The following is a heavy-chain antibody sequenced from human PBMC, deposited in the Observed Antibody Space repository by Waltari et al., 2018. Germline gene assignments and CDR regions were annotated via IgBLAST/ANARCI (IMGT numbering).Heavy chain of an antibody. CDR2: TGDGGVAT. CDR1: GFIFNNFA. Sequence: EVQLVESGGGLVQPGGSLRLSCATSGFIFNNFAISWVRQAPGKGRGWVAATGDGGVATYYADSVKGRSSISRDDSKNTVYLQMNSLRVDDTALYYCARGAGELLPLDHWGQGTLVTVSS. V-gene: IGHV3-23*04. J-gene: IGHJ4*02. D-gene: IGHD3-10*01. CDR3: ARGAGELLPLDH.